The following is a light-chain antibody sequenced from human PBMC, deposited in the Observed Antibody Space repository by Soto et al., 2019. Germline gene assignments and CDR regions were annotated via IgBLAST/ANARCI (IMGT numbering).Light chain of an antibody. CDR1: QNVGTF. Sequence: EVVLTQSPATLSLSPGERATLSCRASQNVGTFLAWYQLKPGQAPRLVIYDASNRAAGIPDRFSGSGSGTDFTLTISGLEPEDFALYYCLQRNNWPPWTFGQGTKGDIK. CDR3: LQRNNWPPWT. J-gene: IGKJ1*01. CDR2: DAS. V-gene: IGKV3-11*01.